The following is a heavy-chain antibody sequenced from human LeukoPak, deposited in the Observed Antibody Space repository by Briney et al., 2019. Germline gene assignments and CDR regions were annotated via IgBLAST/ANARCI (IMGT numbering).Heavy chain of an antibody. CDR3: ARSRREGLLTYYYYYMDV. D-gene: IGHD1-26*01. CDR2: IFYSGST. CDR1: GGSISSSSYY. J-gene: IGHJ6*03. V-gene: IGHV4-39*07. Sequence: PSETLSLTCSVSGGSISSSSYYWGWIRQPPGKGLEWIGSIFYSGSTYYNPSLKSRVTISVDTSKNQFSLKLSSVTAADTAVYYCARSRREGLLTYYYYYMDVWGKGTTVTVSS.